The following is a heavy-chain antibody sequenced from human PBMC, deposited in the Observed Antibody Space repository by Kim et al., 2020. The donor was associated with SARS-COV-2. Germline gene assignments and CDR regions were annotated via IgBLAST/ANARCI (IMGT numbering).Heavy chain of an antibody. CDR3: ARYYGGNPKRFDH. Sequence: GESLKISCKGSGYSFSSYWIGWVRQMPGKCLEWMGIIYPGDSDTRYSPSFQGQVTISADKSISTAYLQWSSLKASDTGMYYCARYYGGNPKRFDHWGQGTLVTVSS. V-gene: IGHV5-51*01. CDR2: IYPGDSDT. D-gene: IGHD4-17*01. J-gene: IGHJ4*02. CDR1: GYSFSSYW.